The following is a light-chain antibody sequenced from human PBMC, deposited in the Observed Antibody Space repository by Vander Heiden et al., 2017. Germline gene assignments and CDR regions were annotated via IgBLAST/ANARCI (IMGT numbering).Light chain of an antibody. Sequence: GDRVTITCQASQDISIALNWYQQKPGKSSKLLIFDASNWETGVQSRFSGSGSGTDFTFTINNLQPEDIATYYCSIFETLPHTFGRGTKLEIK. CDR2: DAS. J-gene: IGKJ2*01. CDR1: QDISIA. V-gene: IGKV1-33*01. CDR3: SIFETLPHT.